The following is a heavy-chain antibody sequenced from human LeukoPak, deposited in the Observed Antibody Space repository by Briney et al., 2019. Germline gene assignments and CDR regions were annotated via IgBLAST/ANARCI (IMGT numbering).Heavy chain of an antibody. CDR1: GFTFSNAW. CDR3: TTGSTRYYYDSSGYYYIDY. D-gene: IGHD3-22*01. CDR2: IKSKTDGGTT. V-gene: IGHV3-15*01. J-gene: IGHJ4*02. Sequence: PGGSLRLSCAASGFTFSNAWMSWVRQAPGKGLEWVGRIKSKTDGGTTDYAAPVKGRFTISRDDSKNTLYLQMNSLKTEDTAVYYCTTGSTRYYYDSSGYYYIDYWGQGTLVTVSS.